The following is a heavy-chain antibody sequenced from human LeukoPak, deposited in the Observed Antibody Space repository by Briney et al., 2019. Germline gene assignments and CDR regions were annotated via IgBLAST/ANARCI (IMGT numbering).Heavy chain of an antibody. CDR2: IYTSGSN. D-gene: IGHD6-19*01. V-gene: IGHV4-4*07. J-gene: IGHJ4*02. CDR1: GGSISGYF. CDR3: ARASGWYLTN. Sequence: SETLSLTCSVPGGSISGYFWSWIRQPAGKGLEWIGRIYTSGSNNYNPSLKSRVTMSIDTSKNQFSLNLSSVTAADTAVYFCARASGWYLTNWGQGTLVTVPS.